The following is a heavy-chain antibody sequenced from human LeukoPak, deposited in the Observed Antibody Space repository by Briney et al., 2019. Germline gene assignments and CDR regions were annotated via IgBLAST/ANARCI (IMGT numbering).Heavy chain of an antibody. Sequence: PSETLSLTCAVYGGSFSGYYWSWVRQPPGKGLEWIGEINHSGSTNYNPSLKSRVTISVGTSKNQFSLKLSSVTAADTAVYYCAREETLFLFDYWGQGTLVTVSS. D-gene: IGHD2-15*01. CDR2: INHSGST. CDR3: AREETLFLFDY. V-gene: IGHV4-34*01. CDR1: GGSFSGYY. J-gene: IGHJ4*02.